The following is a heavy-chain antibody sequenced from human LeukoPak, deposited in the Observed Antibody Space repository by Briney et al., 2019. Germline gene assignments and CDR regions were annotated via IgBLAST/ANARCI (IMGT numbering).Heavy chain of an antibody. D-gene: IGHD1-26*01. CDR3: ARLALQEVGATQTYYLDY. V-gene: IGHV4-59*01. J-gene: IGHJ4*02. CDR2: IYSSGST. Sequence: SETLSLTCAVYGGSFSAYYWSWIRQPPGKGLEWIGYIYSSGSTNYNPSLKSRVTISVDTSKIQFSLKLSSVTAADTAVYYCARLALQEVGATQTYYLDYWGQGTLVTVSS. CDR1: GGSFSAYY.